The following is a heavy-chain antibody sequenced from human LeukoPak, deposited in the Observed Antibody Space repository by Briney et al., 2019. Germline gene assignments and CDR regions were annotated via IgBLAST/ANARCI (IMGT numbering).Heavy chain of an antibody. J-gene: IGHJ5*02. D-gene: IGHD3-22*01. CDR1: GGSFSGYY. CDR3: ARKGYYDSSGYYYRGRFDP. V-gene: IGHV4-34*01. Sequence: KPSETLSLTCAVYGGSFSGYYWSWIRQPPGKGLEWIGEINHSGSTNYNPSLKSRVTISVDTSKNQFSLKLSSVTAADTAVYYCARKGYYDSSGYYYRGRFDPWGQGTLVTVSS. CDR2: INHSGST.